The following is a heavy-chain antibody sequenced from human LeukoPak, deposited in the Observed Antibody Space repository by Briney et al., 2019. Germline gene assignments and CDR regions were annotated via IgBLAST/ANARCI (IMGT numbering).Heavy chain of an antibody. CDR1: GFTFSAAR. J-gene: IGHJ4*02. CDR2: IISKIDGGTI. D-gene: IGHD4-17*01. CDR3: TTGRQDGC. Sequence: GGCLRLSRVDPGFTFSAARIRSVRQTPGKGLEWVARIISKIDGGTIDYTAPVTGRFTISRVDSRNTMYQQMNRLKTEDTAVNYCTTGRQDGCWGQGTLV. V-gene: IGHV3-15*01.